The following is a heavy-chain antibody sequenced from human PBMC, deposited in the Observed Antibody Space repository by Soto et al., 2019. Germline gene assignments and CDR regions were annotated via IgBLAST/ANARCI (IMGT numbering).Heavy chain of an antibody. J-gene: IGHJ6*02. D-gene: IGHD2-2*01. CDR2: IYTSGSN. CDR1: GGSISSYY. V-gene: IGHV4-4*07. CDR3: ARGNCSSPNCYSFSGYYGMDV. Sequence: SSETLSLTCTVSGGSISSYYWSWIRQPAGKGLEWIGRIYTSGSNNYNPSLKSRVTMSLDTSKNQFSLKLTSVTAADTALYYCARGNCSSPNCYSFSGYYGMDVWGQGTTVTVSS.